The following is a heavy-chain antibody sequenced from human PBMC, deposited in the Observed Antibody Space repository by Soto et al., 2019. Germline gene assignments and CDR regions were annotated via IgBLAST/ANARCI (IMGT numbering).Heavy chain of an antibody. D-gene: IGHD3-22*01. CDR3: AKTKMRHYYDSSGLGPLDY. V-gene: IGHV3-23*01. Sequence: PGGSLRLSCAASGFTFSSYAMSWVRQAPGKGLEWVSAISGSGGSTYYADSVKGRFTISRDNSKNTLYLQMNSLRAEDTAVYYCAKTKMRHYYDSSGLGPLDYWGQGTLVTVSS. J-gene: IGHJ4*02. CDR2: ISGSGGST. CDR1: GFTFSSYA.